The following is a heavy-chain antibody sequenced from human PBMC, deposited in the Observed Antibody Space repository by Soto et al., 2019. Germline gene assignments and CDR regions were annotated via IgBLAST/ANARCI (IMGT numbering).Heavy chain of an antibody. CDR3: ARGIWRGGNFNDYKWGSYRPHYFDS. CDR1: GGSVSGTDHY. Sequence: QVRLQESGPGLVRPSQTLSLTCTVSGGSVSGTDHYWTWIRQHAGQGLEWIGFIYNGGGTRYNPSHQRRFTMGVDTSKNEFSLQVWSVTAADTAVYYCARGIWRGGNFNDYKWGSYRPHYFDSWGQGALVTVSS. J-gene: IGHJ4*02. V-gene: IGHV4-31*03. CDR2: IYNGGGT. D-gene: IGHD3-16*02.